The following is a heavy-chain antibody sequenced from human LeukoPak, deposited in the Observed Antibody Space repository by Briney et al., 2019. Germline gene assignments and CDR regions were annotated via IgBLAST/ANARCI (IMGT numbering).Heavy chain of an antibody. D-gene: IGHD3-3*01. CDR2: MNPNSGNT. CDR3: ARDSVGDIIIHGIDI. V-gene: IGHV1-8*01. CDR1: GYTFTSYD. J-gene: IGHJ3*02. Sequence: ASVKVSCKASGYTFTSYDINWVRQATGQGLEWMGWMNPNSGNTGYAQKFQGRVTMTRNTSISTAYMELSSLRSEDTAVYYCARDSVGDIIIHGIDIWGQGTMVTVSS.